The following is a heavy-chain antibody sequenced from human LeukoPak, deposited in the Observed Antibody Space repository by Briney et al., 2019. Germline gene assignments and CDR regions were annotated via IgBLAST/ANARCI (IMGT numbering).Heavy chain of an antibody. CDR1: GYTFTGYY. CDR3: ARDGNGNDYVWGSYRSAFDY. V-gene: IGHV1-2*02. CDR2: INPNSGGT. Sequence: ASVKVSCKASGYTFTGYYMHWVRQAPGQGREWMGWINPNSGGTNYAQKFQGRVTMTRDTSISTAYMELSRLRSDETDVYYCARDGNGNDYVWGSYRSAFDYWGQGTLVTVSS. D-gene: IGHD3-16*02. J-gene: IGHJ4*02.